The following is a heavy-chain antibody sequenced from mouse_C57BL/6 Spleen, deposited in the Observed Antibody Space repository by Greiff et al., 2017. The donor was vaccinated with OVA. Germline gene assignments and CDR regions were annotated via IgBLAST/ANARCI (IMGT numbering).Heavy chain of an antibody. D-gene: IGHD1-1*01. V-gene: IGHV2-9*01. CDR1: GFSLTSYG. CDR2: IWGGGST. Sequence: VKLVESGPGLVAPSQSLSITCTVSGFSLTSYGVDWVRQPPGKGLEWLGVIWGGGSTNYNSALMSRLSISKDNSKSQVFLKMNSLQTDDTAMDYCAKHNGSSYGYWYFDVWGTGTTVTVSS. CDR3: AKHNGSSYGYWYFDV. J-gene: IGHJ1*03.